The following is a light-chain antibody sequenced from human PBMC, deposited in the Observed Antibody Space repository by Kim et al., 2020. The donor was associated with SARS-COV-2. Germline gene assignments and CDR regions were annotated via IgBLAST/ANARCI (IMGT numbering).Light chain of an antibody. V-gene: IGKV3-15*01. CDR2: DAS. CDR1: ENVEDD. J-gene: IGKJ3*01. Sequence: VSPGERVTLSCRVSENVEDDFAWYRQKPGQAPGLLIFDASSRATGVSDTFSGSRSGTDFTLTISSVQPEDFGVYYCEKYTGWPPAFGPGTKVDIK. CDR3: EKYTGWPPA.